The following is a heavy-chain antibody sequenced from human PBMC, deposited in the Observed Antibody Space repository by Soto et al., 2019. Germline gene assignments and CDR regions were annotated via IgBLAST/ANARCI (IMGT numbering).Heavy chain of an antibody. CDR3: ARGLISGSHYSGGWYYFDS. J-gene: IGHJ4*02. Sequence: PSETLSLTCTVSGGSISSYYWSWIRQPPGKGLEWIGYIYYSGSTNYNPSLKSRVTISVDTSKNQFPLKLSSVTAADTAVYYCARGLISGSHYSGGWYYFDSWGQGTQVTVSS. CDR1: GGSISSYY. D-gene: IGHD1-26*01. CDR2: IYYSGST. V-gene: IGHV4-59*01.